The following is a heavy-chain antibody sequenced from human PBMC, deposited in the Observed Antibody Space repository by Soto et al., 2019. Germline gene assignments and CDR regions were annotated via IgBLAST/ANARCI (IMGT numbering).Heavy chain of an antibody. CDR2: ISYDGSDK. Sequence: QVQLVESGGGVVQPGRSLRLSCAASGFPFTSYGMHWVREGPDKGLEWVAIISYDGSDKYYADSVKGRFTISRYNSKNPLYLQMNSLRPEDTALYYCVGGQYYFDYRGQGTLVIVSS. CDR1: GFPFTSYG. V-gene: IGHV3-30*03. J-gene: IGHJ4*02. D-gene: IGHD3-10*01. CDR3: VGGQYYFDY.